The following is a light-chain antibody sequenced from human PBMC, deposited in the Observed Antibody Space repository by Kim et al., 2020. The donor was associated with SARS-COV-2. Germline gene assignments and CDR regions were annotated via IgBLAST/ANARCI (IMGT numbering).Light chain of an antibody. J-gene: IGLJ2*01. CDR3: QSYDSSLSGRV. V-gene: IGLV1-40*01. Sequence: MVTISCTGSSSNIGAGYDVHWYQQLPGTAPKLLIYGNSNRPSGVPDRFSGSKSGTSASLAITGLQAKDEADYYNQSYDSSLSGRVFGGGTQLTVL. CDR2: GNS. CDR1: SSNIGAGYD.